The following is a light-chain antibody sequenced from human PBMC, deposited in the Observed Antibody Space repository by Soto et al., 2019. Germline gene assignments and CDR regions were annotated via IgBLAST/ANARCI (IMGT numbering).Light chain of an antibody. J-gene: IGKJ4*01. CDR3: HQYGSSPLT. CDR2: GAS. CDR1: QSLSNNY. Sequence: EIVLTQSPGTLSLSPGERATLSCRASQSLSNNYLAWYQQKPGQPPRRLIYGASSRASGLPDRFSGSGSGTDFTLTISRLEPEDFAVYSCHQYGSSPLTFGGGTKVEIK. V-gene: IGKV3-20*01.